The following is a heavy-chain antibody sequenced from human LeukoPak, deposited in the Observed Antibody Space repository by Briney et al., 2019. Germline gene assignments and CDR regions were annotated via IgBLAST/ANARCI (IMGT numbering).Heavy chain of an antibody. CDR3: ARYNSLLRGVTTSDY. D-gene: IGHD3-10*01. J-gene: IGHJ4*02. CDR2: ISGHNGDV. CDR1: GYTFSNYG. Sequence: ASVKVSCKASGYTFSNYGITWVRQAPGQGLEWMGTISGHNGDVNYAPKFQGRVTMTTDTSTTTAYMELRSLRFDDTAAYYCARYNSLLRGVTTSDYWGQGTLVTVSS. V-gene: IGHV1-18*01.